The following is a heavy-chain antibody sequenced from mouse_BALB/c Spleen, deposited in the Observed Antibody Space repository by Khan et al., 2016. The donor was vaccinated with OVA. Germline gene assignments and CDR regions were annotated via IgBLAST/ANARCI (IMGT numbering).Heavy chain of an antibody. CDR2: ISSGGSYT. V-gene: IGHV5-6*01. D-gene: IGHD1-1*01. CDR3: TRLAYYYNSEGFAY. J-gene: IGHJ3*01. CDR1: GFTFSTYG. Sequence: EVKLVESGGDLVKPGGSLKLSCAASGFTFSTYGMSWVRQTPDKRLEWVAAISSGGSYTYYPDSVKGRFTLSRAHAKNTLYMQMSRLQSEDTAMYYCTRLAYYYNSEGFAYWGQGTLVTVSA.